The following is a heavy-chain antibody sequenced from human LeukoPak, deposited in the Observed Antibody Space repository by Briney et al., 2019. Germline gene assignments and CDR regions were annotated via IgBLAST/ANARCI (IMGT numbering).Heavy chain of an antibody. Sequence: GESLKISCKGSGYSFTSYWIGWVRQMPGKGLEWMGIIYPGDSDTRYSPSFQGQVTISADKSISTAYLQWSSLKASDTAMYYCASRFSVSGHGDYSFDWYFDLWGRGTLVTVSS. CDR2: IYPGDSDT. J-gene: IGHJ2*01. V-gene: IGHV5-51*01. CDR1: GYSFTSYW. CDR3: ASRFSVSGHGDYSFDWYFDL. D-gene: IGHD4-17*01.